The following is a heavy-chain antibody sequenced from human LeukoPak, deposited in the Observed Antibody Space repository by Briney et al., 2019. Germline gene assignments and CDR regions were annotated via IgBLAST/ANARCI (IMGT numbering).Heavy chain of an antibody. CDR1: GFTFDDYT. CDR2: ISGGGGDT. D-gene: IGHD4-23*01. V-gene: IGHV3-23*01. Sequence: GGSLRLSCAASGFTFDDYTMHWVRQAPGKGLEGVSTISGGGGDTYYADSVKGRFTISRDNSKNTLYLQMNSLRAEDTAVYYCARANDYGGSNNWFDPWGQGTLVTVSS. CDR3: ARANDYGGSNNWFDP. J-gene: IGHJ5*02.